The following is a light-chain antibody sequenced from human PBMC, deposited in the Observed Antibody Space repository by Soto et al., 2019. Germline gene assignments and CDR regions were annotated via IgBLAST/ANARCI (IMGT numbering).Light chain of an antibody. V-gene: IGKV3-20*01. CDR3: QQYGRTSWT. CDR2: GAS. CDR1: QSVSTNF. J-gene: IGKJ1*01. Sequence: EIVLTQSPGTLSLSPGEGATLSCRASQSVSTNFFAWYQQKPGQAPRLLIYGASTRATGIPDRFSGSGSGTDFTLTISRLEPEDLAVYYCQQYGRTSWTFGQGTKV.